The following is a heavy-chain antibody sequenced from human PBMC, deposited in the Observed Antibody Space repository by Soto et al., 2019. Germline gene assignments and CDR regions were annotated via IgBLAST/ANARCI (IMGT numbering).Heavy chain of an antibody. CDR2: INAGNGNT. Sequence: QVQLVQSGAEEKKPGASVKVSCKASGYTFTSYAMHWVRQAPGQRLEWMGWINAGNGNTKYSQKFQGRVTITRDTTASTAYMELSSMRSDDTAVYYGARDTSYYGMDVWGQGTTVTVSS. J-gene: IGHJ6*02. CDR1: GYTFTSYA. V-gene: IGHV1-3*05. CDR3: ARDTSYYGMDV. D-gene: IGHD3-3*01.